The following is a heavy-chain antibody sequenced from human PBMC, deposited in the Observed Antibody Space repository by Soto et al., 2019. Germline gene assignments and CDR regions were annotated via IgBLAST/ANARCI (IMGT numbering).Heavy chain of an antibody. V-gene: IGHV4-59*01. J-gene: IGHJ4*02. CDR1: GGSISSYY. CDR2: IYYSGST. CDR3: ARGPHQYYDFWSGDNYFDY. Sequence: SETLSLTCTVSGGSISSYYWSWIRQPPGKGLEWIGYIYYSGSTNYNPSLKSRVTISVDTSKNQFSLKLSSVTAADPAVYYCARGPHQYYDFWSGDNYFDYWGQGTLVTVSS. D-gene: IGHD3-3*01.